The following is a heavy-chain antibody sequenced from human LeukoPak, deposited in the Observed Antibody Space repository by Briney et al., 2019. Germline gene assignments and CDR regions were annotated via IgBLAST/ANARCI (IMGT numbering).Heavy chain of an antibody. CDR1: GGSISSYY. Sequence: PSETLSLTCTVSGGSISSYYWSWIRQPAGKGLEWIGHIYTSGSTNYNPSLKSRVTMSVDTSKNQFSLKLSSVTAADTAVYYCARKGSSGWYDPFDYWGLGTLVTVSS. J-gene: IGHJ4*02. D-gene: IGHD6-19*01. CDR2: IYTSGST. V-gene: IGHV4-4*07. CDR3: ARKGSSGWYDPFDY.